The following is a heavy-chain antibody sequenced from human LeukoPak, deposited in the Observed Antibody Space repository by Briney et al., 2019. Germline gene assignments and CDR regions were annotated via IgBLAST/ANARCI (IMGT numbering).Heavy chain of an antibody. CDR3: ARGGTVGATRPYDY. CDR2: ISSSSSSI. J-gene: IGHJ4*02. CDR1: GFTFSTYT. V-gene: IGHV3-21*04. Sequence: GGSLRLSCAASGFTFSTYTMNWVRQAPGEGLEWVSSISSSSSSINYADSVKGRFTIARDNAKNSLYLQLNSLRAEDTALYYCARGGTVGATRPYDYWGLGTLVTVSS. D-gene: IGHD1-26*01.